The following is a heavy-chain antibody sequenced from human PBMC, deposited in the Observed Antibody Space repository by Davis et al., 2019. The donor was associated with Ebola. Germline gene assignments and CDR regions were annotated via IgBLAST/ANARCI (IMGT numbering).Heavy chain of an antibody. D-gene: IGHD3-10*01. V-gene: IGHV4-59*01. CDR1: GGSISSYY. CDR3: ARGRDMVRAYYFDY. J-gene: IGHJ4*02. CDR2: IYYSGST. Sequence: PSETLSLTCTVSGGSISSYYWSWIRQPPGKGLEWIGYIYYSGSTNYNPSLKSRVTISVDTSKNQFSLKLSSVTAADTAVYYCARGRDMVRAYYFDYWGQGTLVTVSS.